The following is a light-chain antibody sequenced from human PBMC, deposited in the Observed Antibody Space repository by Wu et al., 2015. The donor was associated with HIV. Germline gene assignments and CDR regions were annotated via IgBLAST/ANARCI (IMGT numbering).Light chain of an antibody. V-gene: IGKV3-20*01. J-gene: IGKJ5*01. CDR2: GAS. Sequence: EVVLTQSPGTLALSPGERATLSCRASQPVSSSHLAWYQQKPGQAPRLLIYGASTRTTGIPDRFSGSGSGTDYTLIISRLEPEDFAAYYCQQYGSSSITFGQGTRLEIK. CDR1: QPVSSSH. CDR3: QQYGSSSIT.